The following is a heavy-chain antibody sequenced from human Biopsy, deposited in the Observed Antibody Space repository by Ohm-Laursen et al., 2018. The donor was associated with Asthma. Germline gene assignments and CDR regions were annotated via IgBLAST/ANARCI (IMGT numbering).Heavy chain of an antibody. D-gene: IGHD3-16*02. V-gene: IGHV3-23*01. Sequence: SLRLSCTASGFNFTTYAIAWIRQAPGRGLEWISAISGSGRSAYYADSAKGRFTISRDNSKNRLYLEMASLRAEDTAVYYCAREKVIESRGFQNWFDPWGQGTLVHVSS. CDR1: GFNFTTYA. CDR2: ISGSGRSA. CDR3: AREKVIESRGFQNWFDP. J-gene: IGHJ5*02.